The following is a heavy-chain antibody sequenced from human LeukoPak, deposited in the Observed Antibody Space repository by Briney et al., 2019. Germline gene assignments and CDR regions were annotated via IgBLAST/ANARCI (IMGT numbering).Heavy chain of an antibody. Sequence: PSETLSLTCTVSGGSISSGGYYWSWIRQHPGKGLEWIGYIYYSGSTYYNPSLKSRVTISVDTSKDQFSLKLSSVTAADTAVYYCARRGYCSSTSCFDYWGQGTLVTVSS. CDR2: IYYSGST. CDR3: ARRGYCSSTSCFDY. D-gene: IGHD2-2*01. CDR1: GGSISSGGYY. J-gene: IGHJ4*02. V-gene: IGHV4-31*03.